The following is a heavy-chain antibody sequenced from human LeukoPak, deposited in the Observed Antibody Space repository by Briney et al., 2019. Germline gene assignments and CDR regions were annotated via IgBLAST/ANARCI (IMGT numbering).Heavy chain of an antibody. J-gene: IGHJ6*02. V-gene: IGHV3-30*18. CDR3: AKDLFAGYSSSTYSYYFYGMDV. Sequence: GTSLRLSCAASGFSFSRYGMHWVRQAPGKGLESVAVISYDGSNKYYADSVRGRFTISRDTSKNTLYLQMSSLRGEGTAVYYCAKDLFAGYSSSTYSYYFYGMDVWGQGTTVTVSS. CDR1: GFSFSRYG. D-gene: IGHD6-13*01. CDR2: ISYDGSNK.